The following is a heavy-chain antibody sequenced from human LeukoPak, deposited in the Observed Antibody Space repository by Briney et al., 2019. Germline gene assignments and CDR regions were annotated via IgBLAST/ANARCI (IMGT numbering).Heavy chain of an antibody. V-gene: IGHV1-8*03. J-gene: IGHJ5*02. CDR3: ARGPTLTRILESYNCFAP. D-gene: IGHD3-3*01. Sequence: ASVKVSFKASGYTFISYDINWVRQATGQGLEWMGWMNPNSGNTGYAQKFQGRVTITRNTSISIAYMELSSLRSEDTAVYYCARGPTLTRILESYNCFAPWGQGTLVTVSS. CDR2: MNPNSGNT. CDR1: GYTFISYD.